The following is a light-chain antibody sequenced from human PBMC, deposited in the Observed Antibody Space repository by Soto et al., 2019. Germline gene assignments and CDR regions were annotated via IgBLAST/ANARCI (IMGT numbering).Light chain of an antibody. V-gene: IGLV2-14*01. J-gene: IGLJ2*01. Sequence: QSALTQPASVSGSPGQSITISCTGSSSDVAIYKYVSWYQQHTGKAPKLMIYEVNNRPSGVSNRFSGSNSGDTASLTISGLQAEDEAAYFCSSYTSRSHVVFGGGTKLTVL. CDR1: SSDVAIYKY. CDR3: SSYTSRSHVV. CDR2: EVN.